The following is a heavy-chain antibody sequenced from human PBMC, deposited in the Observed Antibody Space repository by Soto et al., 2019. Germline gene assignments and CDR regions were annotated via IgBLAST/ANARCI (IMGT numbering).Heavy chain of an antibody. J-gene: IGHJ3*02. D-gene: IGHD2-21*02. V-gene: IGHV1-18*01. CDR2: ISAYNGNT. CDR1: GYTFTSYG. Sequence: ASVKVSCKASGYTFTSYGISWVRQAPGQGLEWMGWISAYNGNTNYAQKLQGRVTMTTDTSTSTAYMELRSLRSDDTAVYYSARGHEFGGNSDAYDIWGQGTMVTVSS. CDR3: ARGHEFGGNSDAYDI.